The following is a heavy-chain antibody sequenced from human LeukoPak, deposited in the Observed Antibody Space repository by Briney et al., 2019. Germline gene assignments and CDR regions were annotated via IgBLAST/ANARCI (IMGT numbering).Heavy chain of an antibody. CDR1: GGSISSYY. Sequence: PSETLSLTCTVSGGSISSYYWSWIRQPPGKGLEWIGYIYYSGSTNYNPSLKSRVTISVDTSKNQFSLKLSSVTAADTAVYYCARLHDSSGNGGYWGQGTLVTVST. D-gene: IGHD3-22*01. CDR3: ARLHDSSGNGGY. CDR2: IYYSGST. V-gene: IGHV4-59*01. J-gene: IGHJ4*02.